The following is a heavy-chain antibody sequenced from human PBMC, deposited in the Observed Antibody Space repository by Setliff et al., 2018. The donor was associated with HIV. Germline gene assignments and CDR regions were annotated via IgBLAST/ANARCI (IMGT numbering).Heavy chain of an antibody. CDR3: AKELAASGLGYFDS. D-gene: IGHD3-22*01. CDR2: IRSKGYGSAT. V-gene: IGHV3-73*01. Sequence: LRLSCAASGFTFSGSAMHWVRQASGKGLEWAGRIRSKGYGSATAYAASVKGRFTISRDDSKNTAYLQMNSLRAEDTAEYYCAKELAASGLGYFDSWGRGILVTVSS. J-gene: IGHJ4*02. CDR1: GFTFSGSA.